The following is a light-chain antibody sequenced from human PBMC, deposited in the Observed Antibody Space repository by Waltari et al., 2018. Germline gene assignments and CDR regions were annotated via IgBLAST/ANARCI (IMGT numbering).Light chain of an antibody. CDR1: QSVISSY. Sequence: EIVLTQSPGTLSLSPGERATLSCWASQSVISSYLAWYQQKSGQAPRLLIYAAYSRATGTPDRFSGSGSGTDFTLTISRLEPEDFAVYYCQQYGSSSETWTFGQGTKVEIK. CDR3: QQYGSSSETWT. J-gene: IGKJ1*01. V-gene: IGKV3-20*01. CDR2: AAY.